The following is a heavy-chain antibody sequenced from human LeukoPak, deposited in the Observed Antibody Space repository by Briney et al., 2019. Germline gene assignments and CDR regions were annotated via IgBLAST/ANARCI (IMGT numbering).Heavy chain of an antibody. V-gene: IGHV3-21*01. CDR2: IRFTGSYI. J-gene: IGHJ4*02. CDR3: ARDIYYYDSTDY. Sequence: PGGSLRLSCVASGFTFSHYSMNWVRQAPGKGLEWVSSIRFTGSYIYYADSVKGRFTISRDNAKNTLYLQMNSLRAEDTAVYYCARDIYYYDSTDYWGQGTLVTVSS. D-gene: IGHD3-22*01. CDR1: GFTFSHYS.